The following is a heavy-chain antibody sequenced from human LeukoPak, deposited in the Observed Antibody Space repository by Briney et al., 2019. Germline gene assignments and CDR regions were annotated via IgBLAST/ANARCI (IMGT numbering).Heavy chain of an antibody. CDR1: GFTFSSYS. J-gene: IGHJ4*02. V-gene: IGHV3-21*04. CDR3: ARDRSPVDIVVVPAASGH. CDR2: ISSSSSYI. D-gene: IGHD2-2*01. Sequence: PGGSLRLPCAASGFTFSSYSMNWVRQAPGKGLEWVSSISSSSSYIYYADSVKGRFTISRDNAKNSLYLQMNSLRAEDTAVYYCARDRSPVDIVVVPAASGHWGQGTLVTVSS.